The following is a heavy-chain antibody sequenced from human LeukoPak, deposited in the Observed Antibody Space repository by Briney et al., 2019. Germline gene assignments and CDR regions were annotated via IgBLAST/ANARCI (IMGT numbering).Heavy chain of an antibody. CDR2: ISGSGGAT. Sequence: GGSLRLSCAASGFTFSSYGMHWVRQAPGKGLEWVSGISGSGGATYYADSVKGRFTIPRDDPHNTLYLQMNSLRAEDTAVYFCARGGVDYYGSGTYYLMYYFDYWGQGALVTVSS. V-gene: IGHV3-23*01. J-gene: IGHJ4*02. D-gene: IGHD3-10*01. CDR1: GFTFSSYG. CDR3: ARGGVDYYGSGTYYLMYYFDY.